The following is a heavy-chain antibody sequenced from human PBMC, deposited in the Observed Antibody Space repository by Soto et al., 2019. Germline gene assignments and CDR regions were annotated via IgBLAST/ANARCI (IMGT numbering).Heavy chain of an antibody. D-gene: IGHD2-2*01. CDR3: AKSSEYQLLYYYYGMDV. J-gene: IGHJ6*02. CDR2: ISGSGGST. Sequence: HPGGSLRLSCAASGFTFSSYAMSWVRQAPGKGLEWVSAISGSGGSTYYADSVKGRFTISRDNSKNTLYLQMNSLRAEDTAVYYCAKSSEYQLLYYYYGMDVWGQGTTVTVSS. CDR1: GFTFSSYA. V-gene: IGHV3-23*01.